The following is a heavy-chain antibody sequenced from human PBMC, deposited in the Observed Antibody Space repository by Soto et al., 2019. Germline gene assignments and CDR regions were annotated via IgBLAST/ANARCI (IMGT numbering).Heavy chain of an antibody. Sequence: QVQLQESGPGLVKPSQTLSLTCNVSVGAITNDGYYWSWIRQHPGKALEWIGNTHYSGATYYNPTLKXPXAXXVDISKHQFSLKLNSVTAADTAVYYCARRDLCYVYWGQGILVTVSS. CDR3: ARRDLCYVY. D-gene: IGHD2-2*01. J-gene: IGHJ4*02. V-gene: IGHV4-31*01. CDR1: VGAITNDGYY. CDR2: THYSGAT.